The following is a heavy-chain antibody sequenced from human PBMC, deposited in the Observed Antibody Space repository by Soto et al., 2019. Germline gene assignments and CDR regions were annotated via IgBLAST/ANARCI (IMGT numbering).Heavy chain of an antibody. CDR2: ISAYNGNT. CDR3: ARGPAAERDYYYYYGMDV. J-gene: IGHJ6*02. Sequence: QVQLVQSGAEVKKPGASVKVSCKASGYTFTSYGITWVRQAPGQGLERMGWISAYNGNTNYAQKLQGRVTMTTDTSTSTAYMELRSRRSDDTAVYYCARGPAAERDYYYYYGMDVWGQGTTVTVSS. V-gene: IGHV1-18*01. CDR1: GYTFTSYG. D-gene: IGHD6-13*01.